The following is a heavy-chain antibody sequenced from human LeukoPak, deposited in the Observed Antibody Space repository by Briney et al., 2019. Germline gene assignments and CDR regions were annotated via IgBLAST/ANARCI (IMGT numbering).Heavy chain of an antibody. CDR2: FDPEDGET. V-gene: IGHV1-24*01. D-gene: IGHD2-2*01. Sequence: ASVKVSCKVSGYTLTELSMHWVRQAPGKGLEWMGFFDPEDGETIYAQKVQGRVTMTEDTSTDTAYMELSSLRSEDTAVYYCATDRYCSSTSCYAGRGYWFEPWGQGTLVTVSS. J-gene: IGHJ5*02. CDR3: ATDRYCSSTSCYAGRGYWFEP. CDR1: GYTLTELS.